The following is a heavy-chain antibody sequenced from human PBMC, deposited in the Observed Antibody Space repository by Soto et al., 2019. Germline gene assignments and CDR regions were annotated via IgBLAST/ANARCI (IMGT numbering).Heavy chain of an antibody. CDR2: IYYSGST. V-gene: IGHV4-59*01. CDR1: GGSISSYY. J-gene: IGHJ4*02. D-gene: IGHD3-22*01. CDR3: ASVYDSSGYYTFDY. Sequence: SETLSLTCTVSGGSISSYYWSWIRQPPGKGLEWIGYIYYSGSTNYNPSLKSRVTISVDTSKNQFSLKLSSVTAADTAVYYCASVYDSSGYYTFDYWGQGTLVTVSS.